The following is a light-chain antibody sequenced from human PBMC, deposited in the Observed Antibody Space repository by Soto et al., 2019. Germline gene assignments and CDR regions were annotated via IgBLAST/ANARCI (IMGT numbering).Light chain of an antibody. CDR3: QSYDSSLSGSV. CDR1: SSNIGNNY. V-gene: IGLV1-51*01. J-gene: IGLJ3*02. CDR2: DND. Sequence: QYVLTQPPSVSAASGQKVTISCSGSSSNIGNNYVSWYQQLPGTAPKLLIYDNDKRPSGVPDRFSCSKSGTSASLAITGLQDEDEADYYCQSYDSSLSGSVFGGGTKVTVL.